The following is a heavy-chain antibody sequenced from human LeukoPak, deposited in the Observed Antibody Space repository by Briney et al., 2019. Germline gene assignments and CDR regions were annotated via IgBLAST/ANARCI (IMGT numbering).Heavy chain of an antibody. CDR1: GFTFSDHY. V-gene: IGHV3-72*01. CDR2: ATNKANSYST. CDR3: TRVRLVTRSLDY. Sequence: GGSLRLSCAASGFTFSDHYMDWVRQAPGKGLEWVGRATNKANSYSTQYAASVKGRFTISRDDSKNSLYLQMNSLKTEDTAVYFCTRVRLVTRSLDYWGQGTLVTVSS. J-gene: IGHJ4*02. D-gene: IGHD2-21*02.